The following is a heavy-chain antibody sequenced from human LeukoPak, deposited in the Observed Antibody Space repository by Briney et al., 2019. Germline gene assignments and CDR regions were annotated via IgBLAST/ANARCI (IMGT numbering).Heavy chain of an antibody. V-gene: IGHV3-21*01. CDR3: ARVGLDRRGYSGYEAFDY. CDR2: IISSSSSI. D-gene: IGHD5-12*01. CDR1: GFTFSSYT. J-gene: IGHJ4*02. Sequence: GGSLRLSCAASGFTFSSYTMNWVRQAPGKGLEWVSFIISSSSSIYYADSVKGRFTISRDNAKNSLHLQMHSLRAEDTAVYYCARVGLDRRGYSGYEAFDYWGQGTLVTVSS.